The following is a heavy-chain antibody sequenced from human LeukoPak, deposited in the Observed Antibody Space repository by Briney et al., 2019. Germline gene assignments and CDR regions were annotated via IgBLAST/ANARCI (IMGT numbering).Heavy chain of an antibody. CDR2: ISGSGGST. D-gene: IGHD2-2*01. Sequence: GGSLRPSCAASGFTYSSYAMSWVRQAPGKGLEWVSAISGSGGSTYYADSVKGRFTISRDNSKNTLYLQMNSLRAEDTAVYYCARDPVGYCSSTSCYAYYYYYGMDVWGQGTTVTVSS. J-gene: IGHJ6*02. CDR3: ARDPVGYCSSTSCYAYYYYYGMDV. CDR1: GFTYSSYA. V-gene: IGHV3-23*01.